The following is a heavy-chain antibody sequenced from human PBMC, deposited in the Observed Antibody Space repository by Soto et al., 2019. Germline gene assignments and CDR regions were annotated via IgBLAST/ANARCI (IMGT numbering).Heavy chain of an antibody. CDR2: ISSSSSYI. CDR1: GFTFSSYS. V-gene: IGHV3-21*01. D-gene: IGHD6-19*01. Sequence: EVQLVESGGGLVKPGGSLRLSCAASGFTFSSYSMNWVRQAPGKGLEWVSSISSSSSYIYYADSVKGRFTISRDNAKNSLYLQMNSLRAEDTAVYYCARDSVAGRVSSFDPWRQGTLVTVSS. CDR3: ARDSVAGRVSSFDP. J-gene: IGHJ5*02.